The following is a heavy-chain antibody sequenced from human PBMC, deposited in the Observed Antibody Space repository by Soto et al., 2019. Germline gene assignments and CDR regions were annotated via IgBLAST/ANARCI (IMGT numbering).Heavy chain of an antibody. D-gene: IGHD5-18*01. J-gene: IGHJ4*02. CDR1: GYRFTNYY. V-gene: IGHV1-2*06. CDR3: ARDGNFAFRGYRFAFDL. CDR2: MNIDTGGT. Sequence: QVQLVQSGAEVKKPGASVRVSCEASGYRFTNYYIHWVRQAPGQGLEWMGRMNIDTGGTTFAQNFQGRVTITRDTSISTAYMELSSVKSDDTAIYYCARDGNFAFRGYRFAFDLWGQGTLVTVSS.